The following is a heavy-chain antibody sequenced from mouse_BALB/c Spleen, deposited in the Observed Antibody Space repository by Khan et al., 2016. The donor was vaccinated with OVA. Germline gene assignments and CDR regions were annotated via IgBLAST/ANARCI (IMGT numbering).Heavy chain of an antibody. Sequence: EVELVESGGGLVKPGGSLKLSCSASGFTFSSYSMSWVRQTPEKRLEWVATISSGGHYTFYPDSLKGRFTISRDNAKNTLYLQMSSLRSEDTAMYYCARSWVNYPAFDYWGRGASVTVSS. J-gene: IGHJ4*01. CDR2: ISSGGHYT. CDR3: ARSWVNYPAFDY. V-gene: IGHV5-9-3*01. D-gene: IGHD2-1*01. CDR1: GFTFSSYS.